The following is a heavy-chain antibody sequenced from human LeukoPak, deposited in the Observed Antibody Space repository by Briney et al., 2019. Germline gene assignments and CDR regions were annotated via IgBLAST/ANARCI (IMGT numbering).Heavy chain of an antibody. D-gene: IGHD2-21*02. CDR3: ARDIGDWDAFDI. J-gene: IGHJ3*02. CDR2: IAANSGDT. Sequence: GASVKVSCKASGYTFTGYYMHWLRQAPGQGLEWRGWIAANSGDTNYAQTFRGRVTMTRDTSVSTAYMELSRLRSDDTAVYYCARDIGDWDAFDIWGQGTMVTVSS. CDR1: GYTFTGYY. V-gene: IGHV1-2*02.